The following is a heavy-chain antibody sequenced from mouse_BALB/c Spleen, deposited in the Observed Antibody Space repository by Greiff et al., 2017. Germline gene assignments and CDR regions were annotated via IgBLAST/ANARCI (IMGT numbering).Heavy chain of an antibody. V-gene: IGHV5-17*02. D-gene: IGHD1-1*01. CDR3: AQSSYYYGSSYIAY. CDR2: ISSGSSTI. Sequence: EVQGVESGGGLVQPGGSRKLSCAASGFTFSSFGMHWVRQAPEKGLEWVAYISSGSSTIYYADTVKGRFTISRDNPKNTLFLQMTSLRSEDTAMYYCAQSSYYYGSSYIAYWGQGTLVTVSA. CDR1: GFTFSSFG. J-gene: IGHJ3*01.